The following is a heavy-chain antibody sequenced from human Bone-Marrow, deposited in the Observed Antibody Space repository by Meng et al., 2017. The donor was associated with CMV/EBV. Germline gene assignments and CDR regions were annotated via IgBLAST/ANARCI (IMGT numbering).Heavy chain of an antibody. J-gene: IGHJ3*02. CDR1: GFTFSSYA. CDR3: AKVASYAHAFAI. CDR2: IYSGGSST. D-gene: IGHD2/OR15-2a*01. Sequence: GGSLRLSCAASGFTFSSYAMSWVRQAPGKGLEWVSVIYSGGSSTYYADSVKGRFTISRDNSKNPLYLQMNSLRAEDTAVYYCAKVASYAHAFAIWGQGTMVTVSS. V-gene: IGHV3-23*03.